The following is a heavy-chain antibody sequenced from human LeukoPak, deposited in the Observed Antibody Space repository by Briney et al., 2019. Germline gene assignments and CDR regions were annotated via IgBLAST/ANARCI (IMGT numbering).Heavy chain of an antibody. D-gene: IGHD2-15*01. V-gene: IGHV4-34*01. J-gene: IGHJ3*01. Sequence: PSEPLSLSCAVCGGSFSGYYWCCIRPPPGKGLEWIGEINRGGTTYYNPSLKSRVTISVDTSKNLFFLQLSSVTAADTAVYYCARAGECSGGSCHDWCQGTMVTVSS. CDR2: INRGGTT. CDR1: GGSFSGYY. CDR3: ARAGECSGGSCHD.